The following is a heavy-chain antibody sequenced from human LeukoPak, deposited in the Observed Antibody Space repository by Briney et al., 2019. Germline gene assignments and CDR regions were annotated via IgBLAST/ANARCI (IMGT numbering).Heavy chain of an antibody. Sequence: GASVKVSCKASGFTSTGYYMHWVRQAPGQGLEWMGWINPNSGGTNYAQKFQGRVTMTRDASITTAYMELSRLRSDDTAVYYCARCVYSSSWYLDWGQGTLVTVSS. CDR3: ARCVYSSSWYLD. D-gene: IGHD6-13*01. CDR2: INPNSGGT. CDR1: GFTSTGYY. V-gene: IGHV1-2*02. J-gene: IGHJ4*02.